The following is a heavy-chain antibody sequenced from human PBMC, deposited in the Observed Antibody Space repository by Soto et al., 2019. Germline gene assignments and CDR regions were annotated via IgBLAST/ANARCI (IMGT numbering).Heavy chain of an antibody. J-gene: IGHJ4*02. Sequence: ASVKVSCKASGYTFTSYGISWVRQAPGQGLEWMGWISAYNGNTNYAQKLQGRVTMTTGTSTSTAYMELRSLRSDDTAVYYCARDHYSGSYYGYWGQGTLVTVSS. CDR1: GYTFTSYG. V-gene: IGHV1-18*04. CDR3: ARDHYSGSYYGY. D-gene: IGHD1-26*01. CDR2: ISAYNGNT.